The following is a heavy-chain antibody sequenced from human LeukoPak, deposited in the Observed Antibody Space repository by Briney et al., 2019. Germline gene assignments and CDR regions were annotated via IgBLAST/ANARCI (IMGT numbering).Heavy chain of an antibody. J-gene: IGHJ4*02. D-gene: IGHD3-9*01. Sequence: GASVKVPCKASGYTFTGYYMHWVRQAPGQGLEWMGWINPNSGGTNYAQKFQGRVTMTRDTSISTAYMELSRLRSDDTAVYYCARALLRYFDWYPLGDYWGQGTLVTVSS. V-gene: IGHV1-2*02. CDR2: INPNSGGT. CDR1: GYTFTGYY. CDR3: ARALLRYFDWYPLGDY.